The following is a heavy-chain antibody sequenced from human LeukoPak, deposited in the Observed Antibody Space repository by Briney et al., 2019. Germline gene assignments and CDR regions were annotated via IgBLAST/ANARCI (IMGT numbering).Heavy chain of an antibody. CDR1: GGSFSGYY. J-gene: IGHJ6*02. CDR2: INHSGST. D-gene: IGHD5-18*01. V-gene: IGHV4-34*01. CDR3: ARGPSIQLWSDPYYYYGMDV. Sequence: SETLSLTCAVYGGSFSGYYWSWLRQPPGKGLEWIGEINHSGSTNYNPSLKSRVTISVDTSKNQFSLKLSSVTAADTAVYYCARGPSIQLWSDPYYYYGMDVWGQGTTVTVSS.